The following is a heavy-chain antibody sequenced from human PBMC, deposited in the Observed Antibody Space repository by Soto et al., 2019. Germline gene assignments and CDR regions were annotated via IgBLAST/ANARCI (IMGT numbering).Heavy chain of an antibody. CDR3: ARDGHGGDWLGYYYYYMDV. CDR2: IIPILGIA. V-gene: IGHV1-69*04. CDR1: GGTFSSYT. D-gene: IGHD2-21*01. J-gene: IGHJ6*03. Sequence: ASVKVSCKASGGTFSSYTISWVRQAPGQGLEWMGRIIPILGIANYAQKFQGRVTITADKSTSTAYMELSSLSSEDTAVYYCARDGHGGDWLGYYYYYMDVWGKGTTVTVSS.